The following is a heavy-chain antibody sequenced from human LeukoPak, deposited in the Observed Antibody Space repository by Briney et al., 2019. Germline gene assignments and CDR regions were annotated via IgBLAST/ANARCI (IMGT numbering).Heavy chain of an antibody. CDR2: IYYSGST. J-gene: IGHJ5*02. V-gene: IGHV4-39*07. Sequence: SETLSLTCTVSGGSISSYYWGWIRQPPGKGLEWIGSIYYSGSTYYNPSLKSRVTISVDTSKNQFSLKLSSVTAADTAVYYCARGLGYYDFWSGYYEGYNWFDPWGQGTLVTVSS. CDR3: ARGLGYYDFWSGYYEGYNWFDP. CDR1: GGSISSYY. D-gene: IGHD3-3*01.